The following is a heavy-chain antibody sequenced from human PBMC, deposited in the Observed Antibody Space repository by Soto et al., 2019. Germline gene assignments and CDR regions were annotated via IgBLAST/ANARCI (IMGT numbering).Heavy chain of an antibody. CDR3: GIAAARTGYY. D-gene: IGHD6-13*01. V-gene: IGHV1-69*06. CDR2: IIPVFGTA. Sequence: GCSVMVSCKSSCCTFRSYAISLVRQAPGQGHEGRDGIIPVFGTANYAQKFHGRVTITAEKSTSTAYMELSSLSSEDTAVYYCGIAAARTGYYWGQGTLVTVS. J-gene: IGHJ4*02. CDR1: CCTFRSYA.